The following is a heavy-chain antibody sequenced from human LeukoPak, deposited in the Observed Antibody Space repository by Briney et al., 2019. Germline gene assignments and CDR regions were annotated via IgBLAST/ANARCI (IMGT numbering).Heavy chain of an antibody. CDR3: ARGRGSYFPWYFDL. CDR2: IYYSGST. D-gene: IGHD1-26*01. Sequence: SETLSLTCTVSGGSISSGDYYWSWIRQPPGKGLEWIGYIYYSGSTYYSPSLKSRVTISVDTSKNQFSLKLSSVTAADTAVYYCARGRGSYFPWYFDLWGRGTLVTVSS. V-gene: IGHV4-30-4*01. J-gene: IGHJ2*01. CDR1: GGSISSGDYY.